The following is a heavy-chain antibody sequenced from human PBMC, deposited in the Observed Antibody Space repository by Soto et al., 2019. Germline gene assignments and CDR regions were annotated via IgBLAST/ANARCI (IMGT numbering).Heavy chain of an antibody. V-gene: IGHV4-34*01. CDR3: ARGSLSAYKWFDP. Sequence: SETLSLTCAGYGGSFSGYYWSWIRQPPGKGLEWIGEINHSGSTNYNPSLKSRVTISVDTSKNQFSLKLSSVTAADTAVYYCARGSLSAYKWFDPWGQGTLVTVSS. CDR2: INHSGST. J-gene: IGHJ5*02. CDR1: GGSFSGYY.